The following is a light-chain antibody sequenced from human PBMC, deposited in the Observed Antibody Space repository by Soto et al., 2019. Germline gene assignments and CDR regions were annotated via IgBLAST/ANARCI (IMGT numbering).Light chain of an antibody. CDR1: QSLSSAY. V-gene: IGKV3-20*01. J-gene: IGKJ1*01. Sequence: EIVLTQSPGTLSLSPGERATLSCRAIQSLSSAYLAWYQQNPGQAPRLLLYGASTRATGIPDRFSGSGSGTEFTLTISRLEPEDLAVYYCQQYGSSPPKTFGQGSKVDIK. CDR3: QQYGSSPPKT. CDR2: GAS.